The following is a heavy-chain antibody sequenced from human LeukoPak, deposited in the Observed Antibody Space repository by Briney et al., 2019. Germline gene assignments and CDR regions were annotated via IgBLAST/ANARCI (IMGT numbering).Heavy chain of an antibody. D-gene: IGHD6-6*01. J-gene: IGHJ3*02. CDR3: ARDHDSSAPRGMNAFDI. CDR1: GGTFSSYA. CDR2: IIPILGIA. V-gene: IGHV1-69*04. Sequence: ASVKVSCKASGGTFSSYAISWVRQAPGQGLEWMGRIIPILGIANYAQKFQGRVTITADESTSTAYMELSSLRSEDTAVYYCARDHDSSAPRGMNAFDIWGQGTMVTVSS.